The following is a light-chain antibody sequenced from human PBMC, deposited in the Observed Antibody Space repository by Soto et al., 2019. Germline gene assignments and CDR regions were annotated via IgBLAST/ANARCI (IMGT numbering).Light chain of an antibody. CDR3: QQHGTSPPSWT. CDR2: GAS. Sequence: ETVLTQSPGTLSLSPGERATLFCRASQSITSNHLAWYQQKPGQATRLLIYGASSRATGIPDRFSGSGSGTDFTLTISRLEPEDFAVYYCQQHGTSPPSWTFGQGTKVEIK. CDR1: QSITSNH. J-gene: IGKJ1*01. V-gene: IGKV3-20*01.